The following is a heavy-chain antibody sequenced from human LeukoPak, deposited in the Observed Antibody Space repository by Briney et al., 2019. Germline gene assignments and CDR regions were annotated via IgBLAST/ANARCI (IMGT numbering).Heavy chain of an antibody. CDR3: PISLDSGYDPYYFDY. CDR1: GFTFGDYA. D-gene: IGHD5-12*01. J-gene: IGHJ4*02. CDR2: IRSKAYGGTT. V-gene: IGHV3-49*04. Sequence: PGRSLRLSCTASGFTFGDYAMSWVRQAPGKGLEWVGFIRSKAYGGTTEYAASVKGRFTISRDDSKSIAYLQMNSLKTEDTAVYYCPISLDSGYDPYYFDYWGQGTLVTVSS.